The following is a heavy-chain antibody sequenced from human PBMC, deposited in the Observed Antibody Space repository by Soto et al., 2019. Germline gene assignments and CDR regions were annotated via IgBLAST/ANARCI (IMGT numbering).Heavy chain of an antibody. D-gene: IGHD3-9*01. V-gene: IGHV3-23*01. Sequence: GGSLRLSCAASGFTFSSYAMSWVRQAPGKGLEWVSAISGSGGSTYYADSVKGRFTTSRDNSKNTLYLQMNSLRAEDTAVYYCAKDSQNVLTGFDYWGQGTLVTVSS. CDR2: ISGSGGST. CDR1: GFTFSSYA. CDR3: AKDSQNVLTGFDY. J-gene: IGHJ4*02.